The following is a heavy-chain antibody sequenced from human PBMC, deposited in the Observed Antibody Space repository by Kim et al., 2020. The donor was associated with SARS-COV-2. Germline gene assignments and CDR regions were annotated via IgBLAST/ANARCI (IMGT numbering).Heavy chain of an antibody. J-gene: IGHJ4*02. CDR2: IYYSGST. Sequence: SETLSLTCTVSGGSISSYYWSWIRQPPGKGLEWIGYIYYSGSTNYNPSLKSRVTISVDTSKNQFSLKLSSVTAADTAVYYCARGGSVVWFGESPPLDWGQGTLVTVSS. CDR1: GGSISSYY. V-gene: IGHV4-59*13. D-gene: IGHD3-10*01. CDR3: ARGGSVVWFGESPPLD.